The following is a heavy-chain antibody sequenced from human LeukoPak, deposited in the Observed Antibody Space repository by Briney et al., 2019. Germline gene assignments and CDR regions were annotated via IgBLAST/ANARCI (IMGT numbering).Heavy chain of an antibody. CDR2: IYPGDSDT. D-gene: IGHD3-22*01. V-gene: IGHV5-51*01. CDR3: ARRNYYDSSGVDY. Sequence: GESLKISCKGSGYSFTSYWISWVRQMPGKGLEWMGIIYPGDSDTRYSPSFQGQVTISADKSISTAYLQWSSLKASGTAMYYCARRNYYDSSGVDYWGQGTLVTVSS. CDR1: GYSFTSYW. J-gene: IGHJ4*02.